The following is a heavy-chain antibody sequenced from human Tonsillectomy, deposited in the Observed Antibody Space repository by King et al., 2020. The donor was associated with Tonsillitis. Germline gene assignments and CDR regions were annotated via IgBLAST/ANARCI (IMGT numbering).Heavy chain of an antibody. CDR2: ISGSGGCP. Sequence: EVQLVESGGGLVQPGGSLRLSCAASGFTYSGYAMSWVRQAPGEGLEWVSCISGSGGCPYYADSVKGRFPLSLDIAKNKLFLQMNSLRAEDTALYYCAKVRAGRGTYFRSAFDIWGQGTVVTVSS. D-gene: IGHD2/OR15-2a*01. CDR3: AKVRAGRGTYFRSAFDI. J-gene: IGHJ3*02. CDR1: GFTYSGYA. V-gene: IGHV3-23*04.